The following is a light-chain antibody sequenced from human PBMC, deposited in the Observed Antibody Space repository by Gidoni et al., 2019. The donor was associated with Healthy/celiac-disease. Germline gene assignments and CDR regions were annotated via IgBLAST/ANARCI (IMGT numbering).Light chain of an antibody. Sequence: SYELTQPPSVSVSPGQTARITCSGDALPKQYAYWYQQKPGQAPVLVIYKASERPSGIPERFSGSSSGTTVTLTISGVQAEDDYDYYCQSADSSGTYVFGGGTKLTVL. V-gene: IGLV3-25*03. J-gene: IGLJ2*01. CDR3: QSADSSGTYV. CDR2: KAS. CDR1: ALPKQY.